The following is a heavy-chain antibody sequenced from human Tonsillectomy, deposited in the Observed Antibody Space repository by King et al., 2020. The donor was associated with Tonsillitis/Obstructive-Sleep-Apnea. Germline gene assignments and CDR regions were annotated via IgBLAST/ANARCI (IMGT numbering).Heavy chain of an antibody. D-gene: IGHD1-26*01. CDR2: INHSGST. CDR1: GGSFSGYY. J-gene: IGHJ5*01. CDR3: ASGGGSWFDS. V-gene: IGHV4-34*01. Sequence: QVQLQQWGAGLLKTSETLSLTCAVYGGSFSGYYWSWIRQPPGKGLEWIGEINHSGSTNYNPSLTIRVTISVDTSKNQFSLNLSSMTAADTAVYYCASGGGSWFDSWGQGTLVTVSS.